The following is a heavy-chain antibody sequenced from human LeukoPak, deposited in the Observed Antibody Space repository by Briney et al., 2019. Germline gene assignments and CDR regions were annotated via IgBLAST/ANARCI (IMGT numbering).Heavy chain of an antibody. CDR1: GFTFSSYA. Sequence: PGGSLRLSCAASGFTFSSYAMHWVRQAPGKGLEWVAVISYDGSNKYYTDSVKGRFTISRDNSKNTLYLQMNSLRAEDTAVYYCAKDFPLASTVTTFLDAFDIWGQGTMVTVSS. D-gene: IGHD4-17*01. V-gene: IGHV3-30*04. CDR3: AKDFPLASTVTTFLDAFDI. J-gene: IGHJ3*02. CDR2: ISYDGSNK.